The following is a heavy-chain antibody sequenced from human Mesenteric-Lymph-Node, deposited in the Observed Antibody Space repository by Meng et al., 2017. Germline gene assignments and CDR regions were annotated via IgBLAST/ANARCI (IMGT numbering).Heavy chain of an antibody. CDR3: VGGFYFQY. D-gene: IGHD3-3*01. J-gene: IGHJ1*01. CDR2: IDAAGGT. Sequence: LAEAGRCLVKPGGTLGCSCAASGFTVSYQYMNWVRQAPGKGLEWVSVIDAAGGTNYADSVKGRFTISRDNSKNTLHLQLDSLRAEDTAVYYCVGGFYFQYWGRGTLVTVSS. V-gene: IGHV3-53*01. CDR1: GFTVSYQY.